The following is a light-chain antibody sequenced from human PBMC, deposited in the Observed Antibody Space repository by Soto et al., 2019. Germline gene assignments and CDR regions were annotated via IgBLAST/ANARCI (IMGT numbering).Light chain of an antibody. V-gene: IGKV3-15*01. CDR2: GAS. Sequence: EILMTQSPATLSVSPGETATLSCRASQSVSTKLAWYQQKPGQAPRLLINGASTRATGVPARFNGWGSGTEFTLTISSLQSEDFAVYYCQQYHNWPPITFGQGTRLEI. J-gene: IGKJ5*01. CDR3: QQYHNWPPIT. CDR1: QSVSTK.